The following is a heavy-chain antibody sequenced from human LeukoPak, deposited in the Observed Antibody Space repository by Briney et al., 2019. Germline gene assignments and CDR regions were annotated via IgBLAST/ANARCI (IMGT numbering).Heavy chain of an antibody. D-gene: IGHD3-3*01. CDR2: INHSGST. Sequence: SETLSLTCAVYGGSFSGYYWSWIRQPPGKGLEWIVEINHSGSTNYNPSLKSRVTISVDTSKNQFSLKLSSVTAADTAVYYCARVSYYDFWSGYYTEPYYYYYMDVWGKGTTVTVSS. CDR3: ARVSYYDFWSGYYTEPYYYYYMDV. V-gene: IGHV4-34*01. J-gene: IGHJ6*03. CDR1: GGSFSGYY.